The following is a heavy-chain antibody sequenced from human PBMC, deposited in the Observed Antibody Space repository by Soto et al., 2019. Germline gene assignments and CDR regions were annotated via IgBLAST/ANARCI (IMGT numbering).Heavy chain of an antibody. D-gene: IGHD2-2*01. CDR3: ARETSTGNYYMDV. V-gene: IGHV3-48*01. CDR2: ISTSSSNI. Sequence: PGKGLEWVSYISTSSSNIYYADSVKGRFTISRDNAKNSLSLQMNSLRAADTAVYYCARETSTGNYYMDVWGKGTTVTVSS. J-gene: IGHJ6*03.